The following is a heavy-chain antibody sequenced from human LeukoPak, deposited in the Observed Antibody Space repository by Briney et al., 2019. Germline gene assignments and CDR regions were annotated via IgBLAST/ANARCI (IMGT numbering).Heavy chain of an antibody. CDR3: AKTYYYGSGSTDYYMDV. D-gene: IGHD3-10*01. V-gene: IGHV3-23*01. CDR2: ISGSGGST. CDR1: GFTFSSYG. Sequence: GGSLRLSCAASGFTFSSYGMHWVRQAPGKGLEWVSAISGSGGSTHYADSVKGRFTISRDNSKNTLYLQMNSLRAEDTAVYYCAKTYYYGSGSTDYYMDVWGKGTTVTVSS. J-gene: IGHJ6*03.